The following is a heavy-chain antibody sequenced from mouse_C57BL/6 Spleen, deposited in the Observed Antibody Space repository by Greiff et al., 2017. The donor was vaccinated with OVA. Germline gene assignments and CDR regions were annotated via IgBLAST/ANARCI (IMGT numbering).Heavy chain of an antibody. Sequence: EVMLVESGGGLVQPGGSLKLSCAASGFTFSDYYMYWVRQTPEKRLEWVAYISNGGGSTYYPDTVKGRFTISRDNAKNTLYLQMSRLKSEDTAMYYCAGGNYEAMDYWGQGTSVTVSS. D-gene: IGHD2-1*01. V-gene: IGHV5-12*01. J-gene: IGHJ4*01. CDR1: GFTFSDYY. CDR3: AGGNYEAMDY. CDR2: ISNGGGST.